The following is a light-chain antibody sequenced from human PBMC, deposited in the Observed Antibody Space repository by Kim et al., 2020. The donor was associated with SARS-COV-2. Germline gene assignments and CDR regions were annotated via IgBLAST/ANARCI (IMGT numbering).Light chain of an antibody. CDR3: YSAADNNWL. V-gene: IGLV3-27*01. CDR1: VLAKGY. CDR2: KDS. Sequence: SPGQTARVTCSGCVLAKGYARCCQQKPGQAPLLVIYKDSKRPSGVPERFSGSSSGTTVTLTISGAQVEDEADYYCYSAADNNWLFGGGTQLTVL. J-gene: IGLJ3*02.